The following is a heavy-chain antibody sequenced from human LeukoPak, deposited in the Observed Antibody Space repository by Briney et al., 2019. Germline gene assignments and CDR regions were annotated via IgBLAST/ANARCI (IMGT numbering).Heavy chain of an antibody. Sequence: SETLSLTCTVSGGSISSYYWSWIRQPPGKGLEWIGYIYYSGSTNYNSSLKSRVTISVDTSKNQFSLKLSSVTAADTAVYYCARAHYDFWSGLPHFDYWGQGTLVTVSS. D-gene: IGHD3-3*01. J-gene: IGHJ4*02. CDR2: IYYSGST. CDR3: ARAHYDFWSGLPHFDY. V-gene: IGHV4-59*01. CDR1: GGSISSYY.